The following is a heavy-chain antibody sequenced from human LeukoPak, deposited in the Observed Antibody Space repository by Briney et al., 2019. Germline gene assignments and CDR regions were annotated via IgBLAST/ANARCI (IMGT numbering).Heavy chain of an antibody. CDR2: IYTSGST. CDR1: GGSISSGSYY. V-gene: IGHV4-61*02. Sequence: SSETLSLTCTVSGGSISSGSYYWSWIRQPAGKGLEWIGRIYTSGSTNYNPSFKSRVTISVDTSKKQFSLKLSSVTAADTAVYYCARDLAYRSSLRGTFDIWGQGTKVTVSS. D-gene: IGHD6-19*01. CDR3: ARDLAYRSSLRGTFDI. J-gene: IGHJ3*02.